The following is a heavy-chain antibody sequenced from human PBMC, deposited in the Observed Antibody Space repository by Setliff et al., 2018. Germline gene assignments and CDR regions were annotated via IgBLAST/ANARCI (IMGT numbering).Heavy chain of an antibody. D-gene: IGHD3-16*01. CDR2: INPNSGGT. V-gene: IGHV1-2*02. CDR1: GYTFTGYY. J-gene: IGHJ3*02. CDR3: ARELVIIATWGNSAMGEAFDI. Sequence: ASVKVSCKASGYTFTGYYMHWVRQAPGQGPEWMGWINPNSGGTNYAQKFQGRVTMTRDTSISTAYMELSRLRSDDTAVYYCARELVIIATWGNSAMGEAFDIWGQGTMVTVSS.